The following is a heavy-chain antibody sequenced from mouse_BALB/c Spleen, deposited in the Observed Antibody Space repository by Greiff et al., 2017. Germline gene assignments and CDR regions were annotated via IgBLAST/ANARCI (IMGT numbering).Heavy chain of an antibody. D-gene: IGHD2-14*01. CDR1: GYTFTSYW. J-gene: IGHJ4*01. V-gene: IGHV1-7*01. CDR3: ARRGYPYYAMDY. CDR2: INPSTGYT. Sequence: QVQLQQSGAELAKPGASVKMSCKASGYTFTSYWMHWVKQRPGQGLEWIGYINPSTGYTEYNQKFKDEATLTADKSSSTAYMQLSSLTSEDSAVYYCARRGYPYYAMDYWGQGTSVTVSS.